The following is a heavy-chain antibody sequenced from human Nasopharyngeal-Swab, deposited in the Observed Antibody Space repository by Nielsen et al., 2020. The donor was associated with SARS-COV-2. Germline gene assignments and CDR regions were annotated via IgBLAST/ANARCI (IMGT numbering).Heavy chain of an antibody. D-gene: IGHD2-21*02. CDR3: ARQLQSFEP. Sequence: GESLKISCKGSGYNFATSWIGWVRQMPGKGLEWMGIIYPGDSDTSYSPSFQGQVTISADKSISTAYLQWHNLKASDTAMYYCARQLQSFEPWGQGTLVTVSS. V-gene: IGHV5-51*01. CDR1: GYNFATSW. CDR2: IYPGDSDT. J-gene: IGHJ5*02.